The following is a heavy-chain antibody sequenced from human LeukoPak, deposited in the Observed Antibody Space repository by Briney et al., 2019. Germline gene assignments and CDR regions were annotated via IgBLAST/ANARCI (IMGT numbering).Heavy chain of an antibody. CDR2: IYPGDSDT. J-gene: IGHJ5*02. V-gene: IGHV5-51*01. Sequence: GESLKISCKGSGYSFTSYWIGWVRQMPGKGLEWMGIIYPGDSDTRYSPSFQGQVTISADKSISTAYLQWSSLKASDTAMYYCARQGHYDILTGYYFVRPDWFDPWGQGTLVTVSS. CDR3: ARQGHYDILTGYYFVRPDWFDP. CDR1: GYSFTSYW. D-gene: IGHD3-9*01.